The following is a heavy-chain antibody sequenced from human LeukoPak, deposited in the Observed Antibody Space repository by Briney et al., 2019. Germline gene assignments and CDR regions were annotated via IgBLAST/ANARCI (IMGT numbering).Heavy chain of an antibody. CDR3: ARTYCGGDCRGYYYHYYMDV. Sequence: SETLSLTCTVSGGSIRSGSYYWSWIRQPAGKGLEWIGRIYTSGSTNYNPSLKSRVTISVDRSKNQFSLKLSSATAADTAVYYCARTYCGGDCRGYYYHYYMDVWGKGTTVTISS. V-gene: IGHV4-61*02. J-gene: IGHJ6*03. D-gene: IGHD2-21*02. CDR1: GGSIRSGSYY. CDR2: IYTSGST.